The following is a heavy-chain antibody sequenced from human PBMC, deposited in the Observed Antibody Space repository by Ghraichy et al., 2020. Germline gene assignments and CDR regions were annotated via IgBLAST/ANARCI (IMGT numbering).Heavy chain of an antibody. V-gene: IGHV3-23*01. D-gene: IGHD3-3*01. CDR1: GFTFSSYA. J-gene: IGHJ6*02. CDR2: ISGSGGST. CDR3: AKDQGTYSSITIFGGDYGMDV. Sequence: GGSLRLSCAASGFTFSSYAMSWVRQAPGKGLEWVSAISGSGGSTYYADSVKGRFTISRDNSKNTLYLQMNSLRAEDTAVYYCAKDQGTYSSITIFGGDYGMDVWGQGTTVTVSS.